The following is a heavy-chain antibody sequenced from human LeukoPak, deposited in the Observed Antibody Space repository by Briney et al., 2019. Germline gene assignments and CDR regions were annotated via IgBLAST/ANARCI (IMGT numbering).Heavy chain of an antibody. CDR1: GGSINSNY. D-gene: IGHD6-13*01. V-gene: IGHV4-59*01. Sequence: SETLSLTCTVSGGSINSNYWSWIRQPPGKGLESIGYMHYTGNTNYNPSLKSRVTISVDTSKNQFSLKLSSVTAADTAVYYCASLGYSSSWYYFDYWGQGTLVTVSS. CDR3: ASLGYSSSWYYFDY. CDR2: MHYTGNT. J-gene: IGHJ4*02.